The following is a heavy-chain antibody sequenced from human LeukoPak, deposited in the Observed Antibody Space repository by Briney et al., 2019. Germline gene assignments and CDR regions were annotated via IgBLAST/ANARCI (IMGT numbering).Heavy chain of an antibody. J-gene: IGHJ4*02. D-gene: IGHD4/OR15-4a*01. Sequence: ETLSLTCSVSGYSISSGYYWGWIRPSPGKGLEWVANIKQDGNEKYYVDSVKGRFTISRDNAKNSLDLQMNSLRAEDTAVYYCARDTLGEGEDANYAVYYFDYWGQGTPVTVSS. CDR3: ARDTLGEGEDANYAVYYFDY. V-gene: IGHV3-7*03. CDR1: GYSISSGYY. CDR2: IKQDGNEK.